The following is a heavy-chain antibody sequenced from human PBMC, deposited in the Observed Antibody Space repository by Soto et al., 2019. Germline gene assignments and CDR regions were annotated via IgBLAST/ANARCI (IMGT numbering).Heavy chain of an antibody. CDR2: TYYRSKWYN. CDR1: GDSVSSNSAA. Sequence: SQTLSLTCAISGDSVSSNSAAWNWIRQSPSRGLEWLGRTYYRSKWYNDYAVSVKSRITINPDTSKNQFSLQLNSVTPEDTAVYYCARGYYDSSGYVDYYYVMDVSGQGXTVTV. CDR3: ARGYYDSSGYVDYYYVMDV. V-gene: IGHV6-1*01. D-gene: IGHD3-22*01. J-gene: IGHJ6*02.